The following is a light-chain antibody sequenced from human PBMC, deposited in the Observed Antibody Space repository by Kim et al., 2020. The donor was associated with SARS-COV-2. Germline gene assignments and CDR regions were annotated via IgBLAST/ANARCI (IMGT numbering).Light chain of an antibody. J-gene: IGLJ3*02. Sequence: SSELTQDPAVSVALGQTVRITCQGDSLRSYYASWYQQKPGQAPVLVIYGKNNRPSGIPDRFSGSSSGNTASLTITGAQAEDEADYYCNSRDSSGNHLVFGGRTKVTVL. V-gene: IGLV3-19*01. CDR2: GKN. CDR1: SLRSYY. CDR3: NSRDSSGNHLV.